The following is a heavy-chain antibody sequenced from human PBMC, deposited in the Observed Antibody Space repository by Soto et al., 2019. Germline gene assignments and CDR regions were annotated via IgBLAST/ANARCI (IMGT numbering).Heavy chain of an antibody. CDR1: GFTFGASN. J-gene: IGHJ4*02. D-gene: IGHD3-9*01. CDR2: IGSKGETYAT. Sequence: EVQLVESGGDLVQPGGSLKLSCAASGFTFGASNLQWVRQASGKGLEWLGRIGSKGETYATTYAASVKGRFTISRDYSKNTAYLQMNNLESEDTAVYYCSRDDSDWFFNWGRGTLVTVSS. V-gene: IGHV3-73*02. CDR3: SRDDSDWFFN.